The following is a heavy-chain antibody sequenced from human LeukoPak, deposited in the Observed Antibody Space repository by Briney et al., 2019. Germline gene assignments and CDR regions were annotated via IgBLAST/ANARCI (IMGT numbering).Heavy chain of an antibody. V-gene: IGHV3-30*03. CDR3: ASKWYCGGDCYYQIDY. D-gene: IGHD2-21*02. CDR1: GFTFSNYG. Sequence: GGSLRLSCAASGFTFSNYGMQWVRQAPGKGLEWVALISYDASNEYYADSVRGRFTISRDNSKNTLYLQMNSLRTEDTAVCYCASKWYCGGDCYYQIDYWGQGNLVTVSS. CDR2: ISYDASNE. J-gene: IGHJ4*02.